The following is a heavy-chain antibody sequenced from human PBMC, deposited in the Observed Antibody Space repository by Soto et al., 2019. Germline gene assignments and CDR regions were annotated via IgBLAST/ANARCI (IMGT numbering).Heavy chain of an antibody. CDR1: YGSISSGDYY. J-gene: IGHJ5*02. V-gene: IGHV4-30-4*01. CDR2: IYYSGST. D-gene: IGHD4-17*01. Sequence: TCTVSYGSISSGDYYWSWIRQPPWKGLEWIGYIYYSGSTYYNPSLRSRVTISVDTSKNQFSLKLSSVTAADTAVYYCARFATTVTTNWFDPWGQGTLVTVSS. CDR3: ARFATTVTTNWFDP.